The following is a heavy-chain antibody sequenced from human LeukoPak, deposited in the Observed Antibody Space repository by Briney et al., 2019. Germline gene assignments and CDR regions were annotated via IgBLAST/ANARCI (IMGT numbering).Heavy chain of an antibody. CDR2: INHSGST. D-gene: IGHD6-13*01. Sequence: KPSETLSLTCAVYGGSFSGYYWSWIRQPPGKGLEWIGEINHSGSTNYNPSLKSRVTISVDTSKNQFSLKLSSVTAADTAVYYCARVPPSSPPIDYWGQGTLVTVSS. J-gene: IGHJ4*02. CDR1: GGSFSGYY. V-gene: IGHV4-34*01. CDR3: ARVPPSSPPIDY.